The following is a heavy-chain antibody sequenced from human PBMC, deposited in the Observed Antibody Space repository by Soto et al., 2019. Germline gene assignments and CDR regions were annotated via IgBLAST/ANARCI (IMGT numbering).Heavy chain of an antibody. V-gene: IGHV4-34*01. Sequence: QVQLQQWGAGPLRPLETLSLTCGVSGGSFSGYYWAWIRQSPGEGLERIGEINDRRSIKYNPSLKIRICSSVDTSKNHYSLDLRSVAAADTAVYACARESHDILTGPPWVWYFDLWGRGTLVTVSS. CDR2: INDRRSI. CDR1: GGSFSGYY. D-gene: IGHD3-9*01. CDR3: ARESHDILTGPPWVWYFDL. J-gene: IGHJ2*01.